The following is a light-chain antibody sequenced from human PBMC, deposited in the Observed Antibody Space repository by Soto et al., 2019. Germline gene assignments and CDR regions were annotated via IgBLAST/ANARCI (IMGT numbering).Light chain of an antibody. CDR3: AAWDDSLNGVV. J-gene: IGLJ2*01. Sequence: QSALTQPPSVSEAPRQRVTISCSGSSSNIGNNAVNWYQQLPGKAPKLLIYYDDLLPSGVSDRFSGSKSGTSASLAISGLQSEDEADYYCAAWDDSLNGVVFGGGTKVTVL. CDR1: SSNIGNNA. V-gene: IGLV1-36*01. CDR2: YDD.